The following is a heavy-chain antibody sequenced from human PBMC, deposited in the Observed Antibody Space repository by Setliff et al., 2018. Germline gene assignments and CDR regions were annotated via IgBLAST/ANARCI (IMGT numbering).Heavy chain of an antibody. CDR3: ARQGRYSSGWYDLDAFYYYYYGMDV. V-gene: IGHV4-34*01. J-gene: IGHJ6*02. Sequence: SETLSLTCAVYGGSFSTYYWIWIRQPPGKGLEWIGEINHSGSTNYNPSLKSRVTISVDTSKNQFSLKLSSVTAADTAVYYCARQGRYSSGWYDLDAFYYYYYGMDVWGQGTTVTVSS. CDR2: INHSGST. D-gene: IGHD6-19*01. CDR1: GGSFSTYY.